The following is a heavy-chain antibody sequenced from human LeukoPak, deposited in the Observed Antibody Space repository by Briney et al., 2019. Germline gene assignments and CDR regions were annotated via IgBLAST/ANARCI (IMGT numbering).Heavy chain of an antibody. Sequence: GGSLRLSCAASRFTFSTSEMNWVRQAPGKGLEWVSYISSSGGTIYYADSVKGRFTISRDNAKNSLYLQMNSLRAEDTAVYYCARKGDYDSSGYMDVWGKGTTVTVTS. J-gene: IGHJ6*03. CDR2: ISSSGGTI. V-gene: IGHV3-48*03. CDR1: RFTFSTSE. CDR3: ARKGDYDSSGYMDV. D-gene: IGHD3-22*01.